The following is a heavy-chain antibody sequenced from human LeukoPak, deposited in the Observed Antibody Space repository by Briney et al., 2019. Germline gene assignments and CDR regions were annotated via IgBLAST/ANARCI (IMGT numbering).Heavy chain of an antibody. J-gene: IGHJ4*02. CDR2: IKPDGGEK. D-gene: IGHD3-3*01. V-gene: IGHV3-7*01. Sequence: GXLRLSCAASGFTFSSYMMTWVRQAPGKGLEGVANIKPDGGEKFYVDSVRGRFTISRDNAKNSLYLQMNSLRAEDTAVYYCASGPLWSGILEYWGQGTLVIVSS. CDR3: ASGPLWSGILEY. CDR1: GFTFSSYM.